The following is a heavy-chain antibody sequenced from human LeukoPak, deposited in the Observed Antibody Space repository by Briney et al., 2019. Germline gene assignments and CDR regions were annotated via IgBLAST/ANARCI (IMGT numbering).Heavy chain of an antibody. CDR3: ARDPSSVYYDFWSGYYPLFDY. D-gene: IGHD3-3*01. J-gene: IGHJ4*02. V-gene: IGHV4-34*01. Sequence: PSETLSLTCAVYGGSFSGYYWSWIRQPPGKGLEWIGEINHSGSTNYNPSLKSRVTISVDTSKNQFSLKLSSVTAADTAVYYCARDPSSVYYDFWSGYYPLFDYWGQGTLVTVSS. CDR1: GGSFSGYY. CDR2: INHSGST.